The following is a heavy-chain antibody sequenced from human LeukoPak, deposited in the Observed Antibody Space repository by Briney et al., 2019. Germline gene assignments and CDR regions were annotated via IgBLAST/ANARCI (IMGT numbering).Heavy chain of an antibody. V-gene: IGHV4-38-2*01. D-gene: IGHD5-24*01. CDR1: GYSISSGYY. Sequence: SETLSLTCAVSGYSISSGYYWGWIRQPPGKGRGWIGSIYHSGSTYYNPSLKSRVTISVDTSKNQFSLKLSSVTAADTAVYYCARLLATISGVELNDYWGQGTLVTVSS. J-gene: IGHJ4*02. CDR3: ARLLATISGVELNDY. CDR2: IYHSGST.